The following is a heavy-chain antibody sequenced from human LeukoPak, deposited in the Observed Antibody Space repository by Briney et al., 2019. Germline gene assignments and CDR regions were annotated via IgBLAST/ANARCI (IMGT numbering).Heavy chain of an antibody. CDR2: IYHTGNT. Sequence: SETLSLTCAVSGGSITSGNWWSWVRQPPGKGLEWIGEIYHTGNTNYNPSLQSRVIISLDRSKNQFSLRLSSVTAADTAVYYCAREAADYYGSDQYYYYYMDVWGKGTTVTVSS. CDR3: AREAADYYGSDQYYYYYMDV. CDR1: GGSITSGNW. J-gene: IGHJ6*03. V-gene: IGHV4-4*02. D-gene: IGHD3-10*01.